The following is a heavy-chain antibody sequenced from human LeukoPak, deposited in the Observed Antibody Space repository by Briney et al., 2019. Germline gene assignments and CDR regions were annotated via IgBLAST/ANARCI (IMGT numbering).Heavy chain of an antibody. CDR2: ISSSSSYI. J-gene: IGHJ4*02. D-gene: IGHD3-3*01. V-gene: IGHV3-21*01. CDR1: GFTFSSYS. CDR3: ARDWGGYYDFWSGPIDY. Sequence: GGSLRLSCAASGFTFSSYSMNWVRQAPGKGLEWVSSISSSSSYIYYADSVKGRFTISRDNSKNTLYLQMNSLRAEDTAVYYCARDWGGYYDFWSGPIDYWGQGTLVTVSS.